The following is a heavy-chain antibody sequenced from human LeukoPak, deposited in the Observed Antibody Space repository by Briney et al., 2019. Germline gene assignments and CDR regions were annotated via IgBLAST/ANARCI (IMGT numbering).Heavy chain of an antibody. J-gene: IGHJ4*02. Sequence: GGSLRLSCAASGFSFDDYGMSWVRQAPGKGLEWVSGINWNGGSTGYADSVKGRFTISRDNAKNSLYLQMNSLRAEDTAVYYCARDLEYSSSFFDYWGQGTLVTVSS. CDR1: GFSFDDYG. D-gene: IGHD6-6*01. V-gene: IGHV3-20*04. CDR3: ARDLEYSSSFFDY. CDR2: INWNGGST.